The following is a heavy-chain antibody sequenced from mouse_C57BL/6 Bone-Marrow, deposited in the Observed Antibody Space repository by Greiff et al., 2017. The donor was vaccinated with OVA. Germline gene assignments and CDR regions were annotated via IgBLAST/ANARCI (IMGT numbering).Heavy chain of an antibody. CDR2: IDPSDSYT. V-gene: IGHV1-69*01. Sequence: QVQLQQPGAELVMPGASVKLSCKASGYTFTSYWMHWVKQRPGQGLEWIGEIDPSDSYTNYNQKFKGKSTLTVDKSSSTAYMQLSSLTSEDSAVYYCARIDSSGPFAYGGQGTLVTVSA. D-gene: IGHD3-2*02. J-gene: IGHJ3*01. CDR3: ARIDSSGPFAY. CDR1: GYTFTSYW.